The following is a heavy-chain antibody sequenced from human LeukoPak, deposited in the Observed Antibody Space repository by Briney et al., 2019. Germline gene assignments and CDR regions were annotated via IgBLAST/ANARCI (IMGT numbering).Heavy chain of an antibody. CDR2: ISGSGGDT. J-gene: IGHJ4*02. CDR3: AKEGRLTVAAVVVENYFDY. CDR1: GFTFNRAA. D-gene: IGHD3-22*01. V-gene: IGHV3-23*01. Sequence: GGSLRLSCAGSGFTFNRAAMSWVRQAPGKGLEWVSGISGSGGDTYYSDSVKGRFTISRDNAKTTVYLQMNSLRTEDTAEYYCAKEGRLTVAAVVVENYFDYWGQGTPVTVSS.